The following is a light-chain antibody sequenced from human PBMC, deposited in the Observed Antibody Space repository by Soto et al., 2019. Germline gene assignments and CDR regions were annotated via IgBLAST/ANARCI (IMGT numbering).Light chain of an antibody. CDR2: EVT. CDR1: SSDVGGYNY. J-gene: IGLJ2*01. CDR3: SSYARGSALLL. V-gene: IGLV2-14*01. Sequence: QSALTQPASVSGSPGQSITISCTGSSSDVGGYNYVSWYQHHPGKAPKLMIYEVTHRPSGVSDRFSASKSGNTASLTISGLQPEDEAEYFCSSYARGSALLLFGGGTQLTVL.